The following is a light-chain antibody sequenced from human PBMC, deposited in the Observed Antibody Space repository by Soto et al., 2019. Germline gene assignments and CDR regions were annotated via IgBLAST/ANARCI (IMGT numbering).Light chain of an antibody. V-gene: IGKV3-11*01. CDR1: QSVGKY. J-gene: IGKJ5*01. Sequence: EIVFTQSPATLSLSPGERATLSFRASQSVGKYLVWYQQKPGQAPRLLIYDASNRATGIPARFSGSGSGTDFTLTTSSLEPEDFAVYYCQQRSNWPPTFGQGTRLEIK. CDR2: DAS. CDR3: QQRSNWPPT.